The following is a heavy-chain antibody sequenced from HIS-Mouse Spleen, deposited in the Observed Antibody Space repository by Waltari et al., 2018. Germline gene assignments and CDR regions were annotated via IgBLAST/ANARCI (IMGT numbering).Heavy chain of an antibody. Sequence: EVQLVESGGGLVKPGGSLRLSCAASGFTCSRYRRTWVRKAPGKGLEWVSSISSSSSYIYYADSVKGRFTISRDNAKNSLYLQMNSLRAEDTAVYYCARGSWNWFDPWGQGTLVTVSS. J-gene: IGHJ5*02. CDR3: ARGSWNWFDP. CDR1: GFTCSRYR. D-gene: IGHD2-15*01. CDR2: ISSSSSYI. V-gene: IGHV3-21*01.